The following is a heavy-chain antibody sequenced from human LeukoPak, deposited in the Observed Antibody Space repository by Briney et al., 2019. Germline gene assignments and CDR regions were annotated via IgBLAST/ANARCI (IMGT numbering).Heavy chain of an antibody. D-gene: IGHD3-22*01. CDR3: ASSPSGYWWNFDC. CDR1: GGSISSNNYY. Sequence: PSETLSLTCTVSGGSISSNNYYWGWIRQPPGKGLEWIGSIYYSGSTCNNPSLKSRVTISVDTTKNQFSLKLTSVTAADTAVYYCASSPSGYWWNFDCWGQGTLVTVSS. V-gene: IGHV4-39*01. J-gene: IGHJ4*02. CDR2: IYYSGST.